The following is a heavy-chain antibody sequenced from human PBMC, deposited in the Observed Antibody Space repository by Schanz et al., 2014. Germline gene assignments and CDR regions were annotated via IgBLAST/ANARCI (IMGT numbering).Heavy chain of an antibody. J-gene: IGHJ4*02. Sequence: QVQLVQSGAEVKKPGASVKVSCKASGYTFTSYGISWVRQAPGQGLEWMGIINPSGGGTSYALRFQDRVTVTRDTSRSTVYMELSSLRSEDTAVHYCARGRGCYDYWGQGTLVTVSS. CDR1: GYTFTSYG. D-gene: IGHD2-21*01. V-gene: IGHV1-46*01. CDR2: INPSGGGT. CDR3: ARGRGCYDY.